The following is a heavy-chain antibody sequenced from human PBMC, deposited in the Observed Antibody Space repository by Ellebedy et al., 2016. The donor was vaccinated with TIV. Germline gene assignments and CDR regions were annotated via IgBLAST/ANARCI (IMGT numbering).Heavy chain of an antibody. D-gene: IGHD1-1*01. CDR2: IYYSGRT. CDR3: AKQNWNDEGYFDY. Sequence: GSLRLXCTVSGGSITTYYWSWIRQPPGKGLEWIGYIYYSGRTNYNPSLKSRVTISADTAKNQFSLELSSVTAADTALYYCAKQNWNDEGYFDYWGQGILVAVSS. V-gene: IGHV4-59*13. CDR1: GGSITTYY. J-gene: IGHJ4*02.